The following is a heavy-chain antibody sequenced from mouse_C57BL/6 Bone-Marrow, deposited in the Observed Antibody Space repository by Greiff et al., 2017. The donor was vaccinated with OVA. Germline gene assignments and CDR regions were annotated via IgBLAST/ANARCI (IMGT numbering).Heavy chain of an antibody. V-gene: IGHV14-2*01. CDR2: IDPEDGET. CDR3: ARRLLRYCYAMDY. Sequence: VQLKESGAELVKPGASVKLSCTASGFNIKDYYMHWVKQRTEQGLEWIGRIDPEDGETKYAPKFQGKATITAEPSSNTAYLQLSSLTSEDTAVYYCARRLLRYCYAMDYWGQGTSVTVSS. D-gene: IGHD1-1*01. CDR1: GFNIKDYY. J-gene: IGHJ4*01.